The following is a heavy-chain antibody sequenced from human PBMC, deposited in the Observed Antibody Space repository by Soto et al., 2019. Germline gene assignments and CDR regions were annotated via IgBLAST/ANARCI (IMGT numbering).Heavy chain of an antibody. J-gene: IGHJ6*02. Sequence: QVQLVQSGAEVKKPGSSVKVSCKASGGTFSSYAISWVRQAPGQGLEWMGGIIPIFGTANYAQKFQGRVTITADESTSTAYMELSSLRSEDTAVYYCARDPRSSSWPGYYGMDVWGQGTTVTVSS. CDR2: IIPIFGTA. CDR1: GGTFSSYA. D-gene: IGHD6-13*01. CDR3: ARDPRSSSWPGYYGMDV. V-gene: IGHV1-69*01.